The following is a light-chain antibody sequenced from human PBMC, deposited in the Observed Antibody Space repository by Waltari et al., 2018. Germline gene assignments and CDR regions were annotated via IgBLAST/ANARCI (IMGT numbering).Light chain of an antibody. CDR1: SSHVGAYNY. Sequence: QSALTQPASVSGSPGQSLTISCTGTSSHVGAYNYVSWYQQHPGKVPKLMIYDVSQRPSGISSRFSASKSGNAASLTISGLQFEDEADYYCGSYRSDNTLIFGGGTKLTVL. J-gene: IGLJ2*01. CDR2: DVS. CDR3: GSYRSDNTLI. V-gene: IGLV2-14*03.